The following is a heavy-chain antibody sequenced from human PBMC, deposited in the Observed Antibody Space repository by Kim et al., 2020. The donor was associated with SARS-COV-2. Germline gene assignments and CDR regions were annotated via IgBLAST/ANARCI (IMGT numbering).Heavy chain of an antibody. CDR3: ASRKTYYYYGMDV. CDR1: GYTFSGYY. Sequence: ASVKVSCKASGYTFSGYYMHWVRQAPGQGLEWMGRINPNSGGTNYAQKFQGRVTMTRDTSISTAYMELSRLRSDDTAVYYCASRKTYYYYGMDVWGQGTTVTVSS. V-gene: IGHV1-2*06. J-gene: IGHJ6*02. CDR2: INPNSGGT.